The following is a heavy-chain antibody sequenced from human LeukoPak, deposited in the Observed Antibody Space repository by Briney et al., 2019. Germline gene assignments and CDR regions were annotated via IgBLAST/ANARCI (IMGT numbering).Heavy chain of an antibody. D-gene: IGHD3-3*01. J-gene: IGHJ5*02. CDR1: GGSISSYY. V-gene: IGHV4-59*08. Sequence: SETLSLTCTVSGGSISSYYWSWIRQPPRKGLEWIGYIYYSGSTNYNPSLKSRVTISVDTSKNQFSLKLSSVTAADTAVYYCARLSSITIFGVVKWFDPWGQGTLVTVSS. CDR3: ARLSSITIFGVVKWFDP. CDR2: IYYSGST.